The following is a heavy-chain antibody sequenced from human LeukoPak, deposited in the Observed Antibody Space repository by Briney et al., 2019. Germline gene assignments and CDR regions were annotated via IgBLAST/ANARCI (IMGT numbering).Heavy chain of an antibody. J-gene: IGHJ4*02. CDR1: GFTFSSYS. D-gene: IGHD3-22*01. CDR2: ISSSSSYI. CDR3: ARDYYDSSGYWGGHY. V-gene: IGHV3-21*04. Sequence: PGGSLRLSCAASGFTFSSYSMNWVRQAPGKGLEWVSSISSSSSYIYYADSVKGRFTISRDNAKNSLYLQINSLRAEDTAVYYCARDYYDSSGYWGGHYWGQGTLVTVSS.